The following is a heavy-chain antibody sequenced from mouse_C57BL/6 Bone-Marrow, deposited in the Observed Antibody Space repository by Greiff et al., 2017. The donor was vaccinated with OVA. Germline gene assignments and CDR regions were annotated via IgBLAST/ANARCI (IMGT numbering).Heavy chain of an antibody. D-gene: IGHD2-3*01. CDR1: GYTFTSYW. CDR3: AREWLLPWYFDV. Sequence: QVQPQQPGAELVRPGTSVKLSCKASGYTFTSYWMHWVKQRPGQGLEWIGVIDPSDSYTNYNQKFKGKATLTVDTSSSTAYMQLSSLTSEDSAVYYCAREWLLPWYFDVWGTGTTVTVSS. J-gene: IGHJ1*03. V-gene: IGHV1-59*01. CDR2: IDPSDSYT.